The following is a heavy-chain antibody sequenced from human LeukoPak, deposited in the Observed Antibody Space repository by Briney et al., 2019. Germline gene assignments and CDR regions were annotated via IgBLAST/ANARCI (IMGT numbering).Heavy chain of an antibody. CDR1: GFTFSSYA. CDR2: ISGSGGST. CDR3: AKDLWVTSVEH. V-gene: IGHV3-23*01. Sequence: GESLRLSCAASGFTFSSYAMSWVRQAPGKGLEWVSAISGSGGSTYYADSVKGRFTISRDNSKNTLYLQMNSLRAEDTAVYYCAKDLWVTSVEHWGQGTLVTVSS. D-gene: IGHD5-18*01. J-gene: IGHJ1*01.